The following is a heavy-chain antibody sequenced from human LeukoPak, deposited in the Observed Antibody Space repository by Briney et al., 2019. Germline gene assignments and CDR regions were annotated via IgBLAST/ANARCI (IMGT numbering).Heavy chain of an antibody. CDR1: GGPISNYY. J-gene: IGHJ4*02. V-gene: IGHV4-59*08. CDR3: ARHAGTYTHFDS. CDR2: IFHSGNT. Sequence: SETLSLTCTVSGGPISNYYWTWVRQPPGKRLEWIGFIFHSGNTNYIPSLKSRVTISVDTSKNPFSLKLSSVTAADTTVYYCARHAGTYTHFDSWGQGALVTVSS. D-gene: IGHD3-10*01.